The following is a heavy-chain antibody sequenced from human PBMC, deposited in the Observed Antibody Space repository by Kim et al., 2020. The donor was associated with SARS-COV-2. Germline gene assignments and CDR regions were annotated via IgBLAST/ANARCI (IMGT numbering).Heavy chain of an antibody. J-gene: IGHJ4*02. D-gene: IGHD3-9*01. V-gene: IGHV3-33*01. CDR2: IWYDGSNK. Sequence: GGSLRLSCAASGFTFSSYGMHWVRQAPGKGLEWVAVIWYDGSNKYYADSVKGRFTISRDNSKNTLYLQMNSLRAEDTAVYYCARGTEITIDPYLDYWGQGTLVTVSS. CDR1: GFTFSSYG. CDR3: ARGTEITIDPYLDY.